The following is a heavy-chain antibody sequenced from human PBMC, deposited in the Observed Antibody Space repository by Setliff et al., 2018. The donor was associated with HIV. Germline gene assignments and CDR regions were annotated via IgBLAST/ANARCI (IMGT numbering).Heavy chain of an antibody. Sequence: SGPTLVNPTHTLTLTCNFSGFSLTTSGMCVSWIRQPPGKALEWLARVDWNNDKFYSTSLKTRLTISQATYRNQVVLTMTDVDPMDTATYYCARVVYDSGWKYFDYWGQGTLVTVSS. D-gene: IGHD6-19*01. CDR2: VDWNNDK. V-gene: IGHV2-70*17. CDR1: GFSLTTSGMC. CDR3: ARVVYDSGWKYFDY. J-gene: IGHJ4*02.